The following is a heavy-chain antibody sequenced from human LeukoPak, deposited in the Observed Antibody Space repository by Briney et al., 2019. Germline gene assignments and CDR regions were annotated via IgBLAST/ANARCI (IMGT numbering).Heavy chain of an antibody. CDR1: GFTFSDYY. CDR3: ATSGYSSSWYVPPGYYYSGMDV. Sequence: GGSLRLSCAASGFTFSDYYMTWVRQAPGKGLEWLSYITNRGDTVFYADSVKGRFTVSRDNAKRSLYLQIESLRDDDTAVYYCATSGYSSSWYVPPGYYYSGMDVWGQGTTVTVSS. J-gene: IGHJ6*02. D-gene: IGHD6-13*01. V-gene: IGHV3-11*01. CDR2: ITNRGDTV.